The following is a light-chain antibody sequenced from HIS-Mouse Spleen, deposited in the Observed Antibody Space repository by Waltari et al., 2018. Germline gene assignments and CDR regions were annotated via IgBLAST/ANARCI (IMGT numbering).Light chain of an antibody. CDR2: DVS. Sequence: QSALTQPASVSGSPGQSIPISCTGTSSDVGGYNYVSWYQQHPGKAPKLMMYDVSNRPSGVSNRFSGSKSGNTASLTISGLQAEDEADYYCSSYTSSSTPYVFGTGTKVTVL. CDR1: SSDVGGYNY. V-gene: IGLV2-14*03. J-gene: IGLJ1*01. CDR3: SSYTSSSTPYV.